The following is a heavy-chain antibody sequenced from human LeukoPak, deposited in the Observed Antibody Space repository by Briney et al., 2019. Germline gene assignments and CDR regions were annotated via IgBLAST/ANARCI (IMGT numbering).Heavy chain of an antibody. CDR2: ISSTSSLI. CDR1: GFTFSSFN. J-gene: IGHJ4*02. CDR3: ARYNSGWNDY. D-gene: IGHD6-19*01. Sequence: PGGSLRLSCAASGFTFSSFNMNWVRQAPGKGLEWVSSISSTSSLIWYADSLKGRFTISRDNAKNSLYLQMDTLRAEDTAVYYCARYNSGWNDYWGQGTLATVSS. V-gene: IGHV3-21*01.